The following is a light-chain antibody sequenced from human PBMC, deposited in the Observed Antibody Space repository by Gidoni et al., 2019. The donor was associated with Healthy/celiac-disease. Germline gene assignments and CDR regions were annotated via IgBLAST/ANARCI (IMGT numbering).Light chain of an antibody. J-gene: IGKJ5*01. CDR1: QSVSRY. CDR3: QQRSNWPT. Sequence: EIVLTQSPATLSLSPGESATLSCRASQSVSRYLAWYQQKPGQAPRLLIYDASNRATGIPARFSGSGSGTDFTLTISSLEPEDFAFYYCQQRSNWPTFGQGTRLEIK. CDR2: DAS. V-gene: IGKV3-11*01.